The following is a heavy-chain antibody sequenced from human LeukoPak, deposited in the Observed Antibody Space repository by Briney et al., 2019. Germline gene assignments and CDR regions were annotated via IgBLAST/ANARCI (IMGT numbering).Heavy chain of an antibody. CDR1: GFTFSSYW. CDR3: ARGRGGLLWFGEFNS. V-gene: IGHV3-7*01. CDR2: IKQDGSEK. J-gene: IGHJ4*02. Sequence: GGSLRLSCAAYGFTFSSYWMNWVRQAPGKRLEWVANIKQDGSEKYYVDSVKGRFTISRDNANNSLYLQMNSLRAEDTAVYYCARGRGGLLWFGEFNSWGQGTLVTVSS. D-gene: IGHD3-10*01.